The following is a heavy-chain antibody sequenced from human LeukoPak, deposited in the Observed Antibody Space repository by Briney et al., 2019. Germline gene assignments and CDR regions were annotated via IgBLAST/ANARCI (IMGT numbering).Heavy chain of an antibody. CDR2: TYYRSNWFN. CDR1: GDSVSSNSAA. V-gene: IGHV6-1*01. CDR3: AKNYGDSNWFDP. D-gene: IGHD4-17*01. Sequence: SSQTLSLTCAISGDSVSSNSAAWNWIRQSPSRGLEWLGRTYYRSNWFNDFALSVKSRITINPDTSKSQFSLQLNSVTPEDTAVYYCAKNYGDSNWFDPWGQGTLVTVSS. J-gene: IGHJ5*02.